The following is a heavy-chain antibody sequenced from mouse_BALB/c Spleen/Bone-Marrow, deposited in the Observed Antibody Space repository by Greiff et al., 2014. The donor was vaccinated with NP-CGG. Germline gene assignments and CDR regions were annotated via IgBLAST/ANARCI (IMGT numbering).Heavy chain of an antibody. J-gene: IGHJ1*01. Sequence: EVKLQESGPELVKPGASVKMSCKASGYTFTTYVMHWVIQRPGQGLEWIGYVNPYNDGTKYNEKFQGKATLTSAKSSSTAYMELSSLTSEDSAVYYCARNYGHGYFDVWGAGTTVTVSS. CDR1: GYTFTTYV. CDR3: ARNYGHGYFDV. CDR2: VNPYNDGT. D-gene: IGHD2-2*01. V-gene: IGHV1-14*01.